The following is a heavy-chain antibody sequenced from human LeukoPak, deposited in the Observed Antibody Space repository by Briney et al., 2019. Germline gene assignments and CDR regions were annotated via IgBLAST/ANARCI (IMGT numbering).Heavy chain of an antibody. CDR1: GGSFSGYY. D-gene: IGHD6-19*01. V-gene: IGHV4-34*01. CDR2: INHSGST. Sequence: PSETLSLTCAVYGGSFSGYYWSWIRQPPGKGLEWIGEINHSGSTNYNPSLKSRVTISVDTSKNQFSLKLSSVTAADTAVYYCASGYSSGWGWFDPWGQGTLVTVSS. CDR3: ASGYSSGWGWFDP. J-gene: IGHJ5*02.